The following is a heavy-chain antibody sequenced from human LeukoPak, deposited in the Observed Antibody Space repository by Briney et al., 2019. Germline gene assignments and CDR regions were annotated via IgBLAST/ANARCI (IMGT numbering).Heavy chain of an antibody. V-gene: IGHV3-23*01. CDR3: AKHYYDSSGQGNY. D-gene: IGHD3-22*01. Sequence: PGGSLRPSCAASGFTFSSYAMSWVRQAPGKGLEWVSAISGSGGSTYYADSVKGPFTISRDNSKNTLYLQMNSLRAEDTAVYYCAKHYYDSSGQGNYWGQGTLVTVSS. CDR1: GFTFSSYA. CDR2: ISGSGGST. J-gene: IGHJ4*02.